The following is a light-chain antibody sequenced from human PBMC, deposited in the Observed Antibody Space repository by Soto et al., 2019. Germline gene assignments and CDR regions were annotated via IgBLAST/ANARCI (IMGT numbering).Light chain of an antibody. CDR3: QQYNRNPGS. CDR2: KAS. Sequence: DIQMTQSPSTLSASVGDRVSISCRASQSISAWLAWYQQKPGQAPKLLIYKASSLESGVPSRYSGSGSGTEFTLTISSLQPDDFATYYCQQYNRNPGSFRQGTKVEI. J-gene: IGKJ1*01. V-gene: IGKV1-5*03. CDR1: QSISAW.